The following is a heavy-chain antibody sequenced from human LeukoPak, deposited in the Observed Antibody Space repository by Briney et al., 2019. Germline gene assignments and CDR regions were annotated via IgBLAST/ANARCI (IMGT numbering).Heavy chain of an antibody. CDR2: ISSSSSTI. Sequence: GGSLRLSCAASGFTFSDSYMTWIRQAPGKGLEWVSYISSSSSTIYYADSVKGRFTISRDNAKNSLYLQMNSLRAEDTAVYYCARGVDYWGQGTLVTVSS. CDR3: ARGVDY. V-gene: IGHV3-11*04. J-gene: IGHJ4*02. CDR1: GFTFSDSY.